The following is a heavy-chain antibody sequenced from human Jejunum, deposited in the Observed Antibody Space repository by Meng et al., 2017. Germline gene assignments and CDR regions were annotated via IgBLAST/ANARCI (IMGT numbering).Heavy chain of an antibody. D-gene: IGHD3-10*01. CDR2: INPKSGDT. J-gene: IGHJ3*01. V-gene: IGHV1-8*03. CDR3: AKDVPMVFAFDV. Sequence: ASVKVSCKASGYTFTTYDINWVRQATGQGLEWMGWINPKSGDTGYAQKFQGRVTITRDTSISTAYMELSSLRSEDTAVYSCAKDVPMVFAFDVWGQGTMVTVSS. CDR1: GYTFTTYD.